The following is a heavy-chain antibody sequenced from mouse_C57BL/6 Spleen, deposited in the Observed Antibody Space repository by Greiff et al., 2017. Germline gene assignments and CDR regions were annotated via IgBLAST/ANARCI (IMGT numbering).Heavy chain of an antibody. CDR1: GYTFTSYW. J-gene: IGHJ2*01. D-gene: IGHD1-1*01. V-gene: IGHV1-53*01. CDR2: INPSNGGT. Sequence: QVQLQQPGTELVKPGASVKLSCKASGYTFTSYWMHWVKQRPGQGLEWIGNINPSNGGTNYNEKFKSKATLTVDKSSSTAYMQLSSLTSEDSAVXYCARSGTTVVAFDYWGQGTTLTVSA. CDR3: ARSGTTVVAFDY.